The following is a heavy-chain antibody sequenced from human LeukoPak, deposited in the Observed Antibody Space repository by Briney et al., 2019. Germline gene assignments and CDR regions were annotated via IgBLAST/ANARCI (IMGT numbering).Heavy chain of an antibody. J-gene: IGHJ4*02. D-gene: IGHD3-3*02. CDR1: GFTYSNVW. V-gene: IGHV3-15*07. Sequence: GGSLRLSCAASGFTYSNVWMNWVRQAPGKGLEWVGRIKTNAEGGTLDYTAPVKGRFTISRDDSKNTLYLQMDSLEVEDTGMYYCTTGIDDEGGYWGQGTLVPVSS. CDR2: IKTNAEGGTL. CDR3: TTGIDDEGGY.